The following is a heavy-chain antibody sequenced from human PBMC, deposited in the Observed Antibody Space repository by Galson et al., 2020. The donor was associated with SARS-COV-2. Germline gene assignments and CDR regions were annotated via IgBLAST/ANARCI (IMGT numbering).Heavy chain of an antibody. D-gene: IGHD6-13*01. CDR2: IYYGGTT. J-gene: IGHJ4*02. CDR3: SRDQGYGSSWSIVEPFDH. CDR1: GGSISTNTCY. Sequence: ASETLSLTCTVSGGSISTNTCYWGWIRQPPGKGLEWIGCIYYGGTTYYNPSLKSRLTISMDTSKNQFSLKLSSVTAADTAMYYCSRDQGYGSSWSIVEPFDHWGQGTLVTVSS. V-gene: IGHV4-39*07.